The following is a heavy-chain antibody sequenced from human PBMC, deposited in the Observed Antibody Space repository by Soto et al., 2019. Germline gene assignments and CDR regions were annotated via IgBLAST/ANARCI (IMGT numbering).Heavy chain of an antibody. Sequence: SETLSLTCAVYGGSFSGYYWSWIRQPPGKGLEWIGEIDHSGSTNYNPSLKSRVTISVDTSKNQFSLKLSSVTAADTAVYYCASCYYFWSDGYGMYVRGQRTTVTVS. CDR3: ASCYYFWSDGYGMYV. J-gene: IGHJ6*02. CDR2: IDHSGST. D-gene: IGHD3-3*01. V-gene: IGHV4-34*01. CDR1: GGSFSGYY.